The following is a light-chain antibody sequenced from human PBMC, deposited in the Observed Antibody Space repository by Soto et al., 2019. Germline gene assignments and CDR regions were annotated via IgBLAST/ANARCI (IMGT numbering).Light chain of an antibody. CDR2: DAS. CDR3: QQYGSFTGT. V-gene: IGKV3-20*01. CDR1: QSVSTRD. J-gene: IGKJ1*01. Sequence: GLTQYPGTLSLSPGERATLFCLALQSVSTRDLAWYQQRPGQSPRLLIYDASSRATGIPDRFSGSGSGTDFTLTISRLEPEDFAVYYCQQYGSFTGTFGQGTKVEIK.